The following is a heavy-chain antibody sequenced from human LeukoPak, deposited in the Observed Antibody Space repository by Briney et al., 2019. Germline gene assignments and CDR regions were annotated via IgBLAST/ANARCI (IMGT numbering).Heavy chain of an antibody. Sequence: GGSLRLSCAASGFTFSSYAMSWVRQAPGKGLEWVSAISGSGGSTYYADSVKGRFTISRDNSKNTLYLQMNSLRAEDTAVYYCARVGDSSGYYRIMGAFDIWGQGIMVTVSS. J-gene: IGHJ3*02. CDR1: GFTFSSYA. D-gene: IGHD3-22*01. V-gene: IGHV3-23*01. CDR2: ISGSGGST. CDR3: ARVGDSSGYYRIMGAFDI.